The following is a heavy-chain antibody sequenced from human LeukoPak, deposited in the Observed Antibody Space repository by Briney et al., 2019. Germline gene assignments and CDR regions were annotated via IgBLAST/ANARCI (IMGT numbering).Heavy chain of an antibody. CDR3: ARGLINRSGWYVHYRIFDY. D-gene: IGHD6-19*01. Sequence: ASVNVSCKASGYTFTSYDINWVRQATGQGLEWMGWMNPNSGNTGYAQKFQGRVTMTRNTSISTAYMELSSLRSEDTAVYYCARGLINRSGWYVHYRIFDYWGQGTLVTVSS. CDR2: MNPNSGNT. CDR1: GYTFTSYD. J-gene: IGHJ4*02. V-gene: IGHV1-8*01.